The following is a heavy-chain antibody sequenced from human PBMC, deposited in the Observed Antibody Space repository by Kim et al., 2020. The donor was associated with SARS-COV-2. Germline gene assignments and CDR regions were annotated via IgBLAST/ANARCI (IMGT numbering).Heavy chain of an antibody. CDR1: GGSISTYY. D-gene: IGHD3-10*01. J-gene: IGHJ4*02. CDR2: IYYSGST. Sequence: SETLSLTCTVSGGSISTYYWSWIRQPPGKGLEWIGHIYYSGSTNYNPSLKSRVTISVDTSKNQFSLRLTSVTAADTALYYCARHMTYDSGSYYRGMLDYWGQGTLVTVSS. V-gene: IGHV4-59*08. CDR3: ARHMTYDSGSYYRGMLDY.